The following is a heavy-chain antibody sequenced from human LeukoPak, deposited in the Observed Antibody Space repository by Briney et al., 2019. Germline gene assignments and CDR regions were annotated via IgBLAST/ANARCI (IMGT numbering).Heavy chain of an antibody. Sequence: PSETLSLTCTVSGGSISSGGYYWGWIRQHPGKGLEWIGYIYYSGSTYYNPSLKTRVTLSGDTSKNQVSLKLSSLTAAYTAVYYCARGSDRYYDFWSGYPYYYGIDVWGQGTTVTVSS. J-gene: IGHJ6*02. CDR2: IYYSGST. CDR1: GGSISSGGYY. CDR3: ARGSDRYYDFWSGYPYYYGIDV. V-gene: IGHV4-31*03. D-gene: IGHD3-3*01.